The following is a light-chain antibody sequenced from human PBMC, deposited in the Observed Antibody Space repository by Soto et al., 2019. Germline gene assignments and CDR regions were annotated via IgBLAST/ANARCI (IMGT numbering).Light chain of an antibody. Sequence: EVVLTQSPGTLSLSPGERATLSCRASQSVSSSYLAWYQQKPGQAPRLLIYGASSGATGIPDRFSGSGSGTDFTLTISRLEPEDFAVYYCQQYGSSPITFGQGAR. CDR2: GAS. V-gene: IGKV3-20*01. J-gene: IGKJ5*01. CDR1: QSVSSSY. CDR3: QQYGSSPIT.